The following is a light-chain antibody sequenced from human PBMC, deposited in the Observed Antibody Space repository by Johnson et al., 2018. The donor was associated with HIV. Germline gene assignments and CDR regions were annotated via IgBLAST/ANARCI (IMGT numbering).Light chain of an antibody. Sequence: QPVLTQPPSVSAAPGQKVTISCSGSSSNIGNNYVSWYQQLPGTAPKLLIYDNNKRPSGIPDRFSGSKSGTSATLGINGLQTGDEADYYCGTWDNSLSANVFGTGTKVTVL. CDR3: GTWDNSLSANV. J-gene: IGLJ1*01. V-gene: IGLV1-51*01. CDR1: SSNIGNNY. CDR2: DNN.